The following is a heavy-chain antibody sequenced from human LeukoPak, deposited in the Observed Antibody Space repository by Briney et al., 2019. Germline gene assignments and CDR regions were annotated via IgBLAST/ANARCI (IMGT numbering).Heavy chain of an antibody. V-gene: IGHV3-21*01. J-gene: IGHJ4*02. CDR3: AKDSTLTTVAGDFDY. D-gene: IGHD6-19*01. CDR2: ISSSSSYI. Sequence: SGGSLRLSCAASGFTFSSYSMNWVSQAPGKGLEWVSSISSSSSYIYYADSVKGRFTISRDNAKNSLYLQMNSLRAEDTAVYYCAKDSTLTTVAGDFDYWGQGTLVTVSS. CDR1: GFTFSSYS.